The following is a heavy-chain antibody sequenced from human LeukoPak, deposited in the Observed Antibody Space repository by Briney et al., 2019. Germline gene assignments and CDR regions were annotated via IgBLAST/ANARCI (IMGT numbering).Heavy chain of an antibody. V-gene: IGHV1-46*01. Sequence: GASVKVSCKAPGFTFISYHMHWVRQAPGQGLEWMGIINPSGGSTSYAQKFQGRVTLTRDTSTSTVYMELSSLRSEDTAVYYCARGYGRSNFDPWGQGTLVTVST. J-gene: IGHJ5*02. CDR1: GFTFISYH. CDR3: ARGYGRSNFDP. D-gene: IGHD5-18*01. CDR2: INPSGGST.